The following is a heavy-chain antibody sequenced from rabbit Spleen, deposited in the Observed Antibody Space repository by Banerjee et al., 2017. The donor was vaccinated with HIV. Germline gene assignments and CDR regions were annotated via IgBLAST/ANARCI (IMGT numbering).Heavy chain of an antibody. V-gene: IGHV1S43*01. Sequence: QSLEESGGRLVKPDETLTLTCTVSGLDLNDYYYMCWVRQAPGKGLEWIGYIDPVFGITYYANWVNGRFSISRENAQNTVFLQMTSLTAADTATYFCARDGAGGSYFALWGPGTLVTVS. CDR1: GLDLNDYYY. D-gene: IGHD8-1*01. CDR3: ARDGAGGSYFAL. J-gene: IGHJ6*01. CDR2: IDPVFGIT.